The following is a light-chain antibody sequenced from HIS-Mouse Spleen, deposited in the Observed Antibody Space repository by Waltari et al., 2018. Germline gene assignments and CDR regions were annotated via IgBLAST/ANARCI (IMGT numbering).Light chain of an antibody. Sequence: QSALTQPASFSGPSGRPFTIPHPRTCSSVGSCNYVPCHQQHPGKAPKLMIYDVSNRPSGVSNRFSGSKSGNTASLTISGLQAEDEADYYCSSYTSSSTLRYVFRTGTKVTVL. CDR2: DVS. CDR1: CSSVGSCNY. V-gene: IGLV2-14*03. J-gene: IGLJ1*01. CDR3: SSYTSSSTLRYV.